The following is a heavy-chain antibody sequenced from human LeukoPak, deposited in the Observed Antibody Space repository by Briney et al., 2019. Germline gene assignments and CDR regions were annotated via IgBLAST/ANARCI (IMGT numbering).Heavy chain of an antibody. CDR2: INPSGGST. D-gene: IGHD5-12*01. Sequence: GASVKVSCKASGYTFIRNHKHWVRQAPGQGLEWMGIINPSGGSTTYAQNFQGRVTMTRDTSTSTVYMELSSLRSEDTAVYYCARLHDYYWYFDLWGRGTLVTVSS. CDR1: GYTFIRNH. V-gene: IGHV1-46*01. J-gene: IGHJ2*01. CDR3: ARLHDYYWYFDL.